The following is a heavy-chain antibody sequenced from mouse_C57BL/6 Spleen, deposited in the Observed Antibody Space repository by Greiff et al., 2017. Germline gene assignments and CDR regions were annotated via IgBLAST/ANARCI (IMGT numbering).Heavy chain of an antibody. CDR2: IRSKSNNYAT. Sequence: EVKLVESGGGLVQPKGSLKLSCAASGFSFNTYAMNWVRQAPGKGVEWVARIRSKSNNYATYYADSVKDRFTISRDDSESMLYLQMNNLKTEDTAMYYCVRHEGYYYGSSAAMDYWGQGTSVTVSS. V-gene: IGHV10-1*01. CDR3: VRHEGYYYGSSAAMDY. D-gene: IGHD1-1*01. J-gene: IGHJ4*01. CDR1: GFSFNTYA.